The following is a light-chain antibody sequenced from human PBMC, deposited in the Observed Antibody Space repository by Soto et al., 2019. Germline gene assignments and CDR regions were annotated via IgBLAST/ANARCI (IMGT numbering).Light chain of an antibody. CDR3: LLFYDGPSV. CDR1: TGAVTRGHF. CDR2: DTT. J-gene: IGLJ3*02. V-gene: IGLV7-46*01. Sequence: QAVVTQEPSLTVSPGGTITLTCGSSTGAVTRGHFPFWFQQKPGQAPRTLIFDTTNKYSWTPARFSGSLLGDKAALTLSGAQPDDEADYYCLLFYDGPSVFGGGTKLTVL.